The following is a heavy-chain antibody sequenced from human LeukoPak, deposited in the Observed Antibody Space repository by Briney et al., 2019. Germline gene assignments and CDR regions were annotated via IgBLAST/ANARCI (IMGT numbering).Heavy chain of an antibody. J-gene: IGHJ5*02. Sequence: GGSLRLSCAASGLTFSTYDMHWVRHVTGKGLEWVSGIDTAGGTYYPDSVKGRFTMSRENAKNSFHLQMNSLRAGDTAVYYCARAVAGTHWLDPWGQGTLVTVSS. CDR1: GLTFSTYD. CDR3: ARAVAGTHWLDP. V-gene: IGHV3-13*01. CDR2: IDTAGGT. D-gene: IGHD6-19*01.